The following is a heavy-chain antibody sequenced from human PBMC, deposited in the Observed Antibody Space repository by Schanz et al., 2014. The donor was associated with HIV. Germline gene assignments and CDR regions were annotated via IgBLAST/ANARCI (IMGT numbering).Heavy chain of an antibody. D-gene: IGHD3-16*01. CDR1: GFTFSSYA. CDR3: ARVANWDYYGMDV. V-gene: IGHV3-23*01. J-gene: IGHJ6*02. Sequence: LLESGGGLVQPGGSLRLSCAASGFTFSSYAMSWVRQAPGKGLEWVSRISDSGGSTYYADSVKGRFTISRDNSKNTLYLQMYSLRAVDTAVYYCARVANWDYYGMDVWGQGTLVIVSS. CDR2: ISDSGGST.